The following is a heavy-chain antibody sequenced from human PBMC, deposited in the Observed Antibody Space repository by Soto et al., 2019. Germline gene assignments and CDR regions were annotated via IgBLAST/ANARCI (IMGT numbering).Heavy chain of an antibody. Sequence: QVQLQESGPGLVKPSQTLSLTCTVSGGSISSGDYYWSWIRQPPGKGLEWIGYIYYSGSTYYNPSRKSRVTISVDTSKNQFSLKLSSVTAADTAVYYCARESQYYYDSSGYYRNWFDPWGQGTLVTVSS. J-gene: IGHJ5*02. CDR3: ARESQYYYDSSGYYRNWFDP. CDR1: GGSISSGDYY. CDR2: IYYSGST. V-gene: IGHV4-30-4*01. D-gene: IGHD3-22*01.